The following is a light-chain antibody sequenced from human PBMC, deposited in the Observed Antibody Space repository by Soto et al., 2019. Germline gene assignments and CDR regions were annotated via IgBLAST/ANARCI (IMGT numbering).Light chain of an antibody. Sequence: DIQMTQSPSSLSASVGDRVTITCRASQSIASYLTWYQQKPEKAPKILIYAASNLQSGVPSRFSGSGSGTDFTLTIRSLQPEDFATYYCQQSYTSPWTFGQGTKVEIK. V-gene: IGKV1-39*01. CDR3: QQSYTSPWT. CDR1: QSIASY. CDR2: AAS. J-gene: IGKJ1*01.